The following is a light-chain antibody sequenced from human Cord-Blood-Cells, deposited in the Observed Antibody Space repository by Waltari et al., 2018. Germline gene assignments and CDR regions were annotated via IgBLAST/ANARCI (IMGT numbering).Light chain of an antibody. J-gene: IGLJ1*01. CDR3: QSADSSGTYPV. CDR2: KDS. Sequence: SYELTQPPSVSVSPGQTARITCSGDALPKQYAYWYQQKPGQAPVLVIYKDSERPSGIPVRFAGSSSGTTVTLTISGVQAEDEAAYYCQSADSSGTYPVFGTGTKVTVL. CDR1: ALPKQY. V-gene: IGLV3-25*02.